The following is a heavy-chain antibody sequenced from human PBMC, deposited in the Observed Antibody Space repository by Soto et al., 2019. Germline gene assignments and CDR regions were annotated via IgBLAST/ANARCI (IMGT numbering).Heavy chain of an antibody. CDR3: ARGGVGV. J-gene: IGHJ6*02. V-gene: IGHV4-34*01. CDR1: GGSFSGYY. D-gene: IGHD3-10*01. Sequence: ASETLSLTCAVYGGSFSGYYWSWIRQPPGKGLEWIGEINHSGSTNYNPSLKSRFTISVDTSKNQFSLKLSFVTAADTAVYYCARGGVGVWGQGTTVTVSS. CDR2: INHSGST.